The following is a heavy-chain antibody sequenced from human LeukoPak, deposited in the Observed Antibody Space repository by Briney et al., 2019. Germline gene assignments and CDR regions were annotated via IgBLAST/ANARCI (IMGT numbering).Heavy chain of an antibody. J-gene: IGHJ6*03. CDR2: IIPYNGKT. Sequence: ASVKVSCKASGYTFTSYGITWVRQAPGQGLEWMGWIIPYNGKTNYAQKLQGRVTMTTDTSTSTAYMELRSLRSDDTAVYYCARLGTPLYYYYMDVWGKGTTVTISS. V-gene: IGHV1-18*01. CDR3: ARLGTPLYYYYMDV. CDR1: GYTFTSYG. D-gene: IGHD1-7*01.